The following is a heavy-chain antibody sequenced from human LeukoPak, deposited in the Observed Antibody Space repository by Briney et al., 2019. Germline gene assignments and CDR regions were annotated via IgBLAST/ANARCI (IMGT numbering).Heavy chain of an antibody. CDR3: TRDPRRLDY. Sequence: GGSLRLSCAASGFTFSSYAMSWVRQAPGYGLEWVSAISGSGGSTYYGDSVKGRFTISRDNSKNTLYLQMNSLRVEDTAVYYCTRDPRRLDYLAQGTLVTVSS. CDR2: ISGSGGST. J-gene: IGHJ4*02. V-gene: IGHV3-23*01. CDR1: GFTFSSYA.